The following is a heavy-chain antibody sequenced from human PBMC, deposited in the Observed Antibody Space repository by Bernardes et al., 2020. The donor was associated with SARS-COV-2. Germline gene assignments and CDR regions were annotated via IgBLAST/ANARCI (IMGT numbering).Heavy chain of an antibody. CDR3: ARRGVWRGQWLVIDY. J-gene: IGHJ4*02. CDR1: GGSISSSSYY. Sequence: SETLSLTCTVSGGSISSSSYYWGWIRQPPGKGLEWIGSIYYSGSTYYNPSLKSRVTISVDTSKNQFSLKLSSVTAADTAVYYCARRGVWRGQWLVIDYWGQGTLVTVSS. D-gene: IGHD6-19*01. V-gene: IGHV4-39*01. CDR2: IYYSGST.